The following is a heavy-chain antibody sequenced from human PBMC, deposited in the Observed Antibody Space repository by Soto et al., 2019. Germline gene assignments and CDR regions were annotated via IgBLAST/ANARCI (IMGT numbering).Heavy chain of an antibody. Sequence: QVQLVESGGGVVQPGRSLRLSCAASGFTFSSYGMHWVRQAPGKGLEWVAVISYDGSNIYYADSVKGRFTISRDNSKNTLYLQMNSLRAEDTAVYYCAKADSSGYHGSFDYWGQGTLVTVSS. J-gene: IGHJ4*02. CDR1: GFTFSSYG. V-gene: IGHV3-30*18. D-gene: IGHD3-22*01. CDR3: AKADSSGYHGSFDY. CDR2: ISYDGSNI.